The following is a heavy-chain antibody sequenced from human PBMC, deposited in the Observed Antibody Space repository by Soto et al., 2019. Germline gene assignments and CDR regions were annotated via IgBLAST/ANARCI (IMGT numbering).Heavy chain of an antibody. CDR2: ISTTSSII. CDR3: ARDRGSFDY. Sequence: PGGSLRLSCAGSGFTLSAYSMNWVRQAPGKGLEWISYISTTSSIIYYSDSVKGRFTISRDNARNALFLQMNSLRDADTAMYYCARDRGSFDYWGLGTLVTVSS. J-gene: IGHJ4*02. CDR1: GFTLSAYS. D-gene: IGHD2-15*01. V-gene: IGHV3-48*02.